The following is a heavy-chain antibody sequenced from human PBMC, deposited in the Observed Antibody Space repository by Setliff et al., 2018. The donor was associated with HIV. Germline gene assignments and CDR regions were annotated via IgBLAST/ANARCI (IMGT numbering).Heavy chain of an antibody. CDR1: GASISGSDYY. Sequence: PSETLSLTCSVFGASISGSDYYWGWIRQLPEKGLEWIGSIYYSGSAYHNPSLKSRAAMSVDTAKKQFSLKLTSLTGADTAVYYCVRVGGGSWLGIHYYYYMDVWGKGITVTVSS. V-gene: IGHV4-39*01. J-gene: IGHJ6*03. CDR2: IYYSGSA. D-gene: IGHD2-15*01. CDR3: VRVGGGSWLGIHYYYYMDV.